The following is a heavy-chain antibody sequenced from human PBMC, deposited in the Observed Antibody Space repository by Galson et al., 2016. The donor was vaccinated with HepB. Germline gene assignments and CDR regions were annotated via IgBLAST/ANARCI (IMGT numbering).Heavy chain of an antibody. CDR2: IYYSGST. Sequence: TLSLSCTVSGGSIRSGGYYWSWIRQYPGKGLEWIGCIYYSGSTYYNPSLKSRVTISLDTSNNQFSLKLSSVTAAATAVYYCARANYYGSGSYMGSWVDPWGQGTLVTVSS. D-gene: IGHD3-10*01. V-gene: IGHV4-31*03. J-gene: IGHJ5*02. CDR1: GGSIRSGGYY. CDR3: ARANYYGSGSYMGSWVDP.